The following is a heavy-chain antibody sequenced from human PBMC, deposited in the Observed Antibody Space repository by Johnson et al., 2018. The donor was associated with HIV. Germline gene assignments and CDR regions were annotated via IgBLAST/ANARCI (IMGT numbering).Heavy chain of an antibody. CDR3: ARSEVRYFDWSYQRGAFDI. CDR2: ISWNSGST. J-gene: IGHJ3*02. Sequence: VQLVESGGGLVQPGRSLRLSCAASGFTFDDYAMHWVRQVPGKGLEWVSGISWNSGSTGYGDSVKGRFTISRDNAKNSLYLQMNSLRAEDTAVYYCARSEVRYFDWSYQRGAFDIWGQGTMVTVSS. D-gene: IGHD3-9*01. CDR1: GFTFDDYA. V-gene: IGHV3-9*01.